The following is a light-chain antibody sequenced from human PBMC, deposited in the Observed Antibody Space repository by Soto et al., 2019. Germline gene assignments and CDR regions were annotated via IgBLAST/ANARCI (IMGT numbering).Light chain of an antibody. Sequence: EIVLTQSPGILSLSPGERATLSCRATLSVTSSYFAWYQQKPGQAPRLLIYGVSSRATDIPDRFSGSGSGTDFTLTISRLEPEDFVVYYCQHYSSLPHTFGQGTKLEVK. V-gene: IGKV3-20*01. CDR3: QHYSSLPHT. CDR2: GVS. CDR1: LSVTSSY. J-gene: IGKJ2*01.